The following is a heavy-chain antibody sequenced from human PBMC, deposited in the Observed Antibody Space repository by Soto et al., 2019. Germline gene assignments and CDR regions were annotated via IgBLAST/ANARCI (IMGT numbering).Heavy chain of an antibody. CDR2: IYYSGST. D-gene: IGHD1-1*01. CDR3: AREVQSSYYYYGMDV. CDR1: GGSISSYY. J-gene: IGHJ6*02. V-gene: IGHV4-59*01. Sequence: PSETLSLTCTVSGGSISSYYWSWIRQPPGKGLEWIGYIYYSGSTNYNPSLKSRVTISVDTPKNQFSLKLSSVTAADTAVYYCAREVQSSYYYYGMDVWGQGTTVTVSS.